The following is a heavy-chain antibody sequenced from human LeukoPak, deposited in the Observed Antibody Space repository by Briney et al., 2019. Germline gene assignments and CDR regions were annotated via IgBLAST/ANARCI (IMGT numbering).Heavy chain of an antibody. CDR1: GYTFTGYY. D-gene: IGHD3-9*01. CDR2: INANSGGT. J-gene: IGHJ4*02. CDR3: ARSSRYDIWTGYPY. Sequence: ASVKVSCKASGYTFTGYYMHWVRQAAGLELEWMGWINANSGGTNHAQKFQGRVTMTRDTSISTAYMELSRLRSDDTAVYYCARSSRYDIWTGYPYWGQGTLVTVSP. V-gene: IGHV1-2*02.